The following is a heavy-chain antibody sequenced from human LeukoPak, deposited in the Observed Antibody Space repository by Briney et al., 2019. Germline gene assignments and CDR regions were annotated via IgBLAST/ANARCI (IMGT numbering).Heavy chain of an antibody. V-gene: IGHV1-2*02. Sequence: ASVKVSCKASGYTFTGYYLFWVRQAPGQGLEWMGWINPNTGDTRYGQKFQGRVTLTRDTSIRTTYMELSSLRSEDTAVYYCARDLAYCGGDCYDDYWGQGTLVTVSS. D-gene: IGHD2-21*02. CDR2: INPNTGDT. CDR3: ARDLAYCGGDCYDDY. CDR1: GYTFTGYY. J-gene: IGHJ4*02.